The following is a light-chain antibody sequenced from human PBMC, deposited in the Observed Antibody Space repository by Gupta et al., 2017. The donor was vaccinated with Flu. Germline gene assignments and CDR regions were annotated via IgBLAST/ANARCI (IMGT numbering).Light chain of an antibody. J-gene: IGLJ3*02. CDR1: SGHSYYA. Sequence: QLVLTQSPSASASLGASVKLTCSLSSGHSYYANAWHQQQPEKGPRYLMKVNSDDSHIKGDGIPHRCSGSRSGAEGYLTISSLQAGEEADYYGQTWGRGIQVCGGGTKLTVV. CDR2: VNSDDSH. V-gene: IGLV4-69*01. CDR3: QTWGRGIQV.